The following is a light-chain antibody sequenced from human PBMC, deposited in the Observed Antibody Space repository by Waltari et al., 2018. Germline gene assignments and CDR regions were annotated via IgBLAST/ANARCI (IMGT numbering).Light chain of an antibody. CDR1: QSISSW. CDR2: GAS. V-gene: IGKV1-5*01. Sequence: DIQMTQSPSTLSASVGDRVTITCRASQSISSWLAWYQQKPGTAPKLLIYGASTLQSGVPSRFSGSGSGTDFTLTISCLQSEDFATYYCQQYDTYPWTFGQGTKVEIK. J-gene: IGKJ1*01. CDR3: QQYDTYPWT.